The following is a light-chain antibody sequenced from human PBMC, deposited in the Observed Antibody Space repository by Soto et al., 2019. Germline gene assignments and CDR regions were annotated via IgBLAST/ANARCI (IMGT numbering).Light chain of an antibody. V-gene: IGLV1-51*02. J-gene: IGLJ1*01. CDR3: GTWDSSLTTFV. CDR1: SSNIGEYY. Sequence: QSVLTQPPSVSAAPGQKVTMSCSGSSSNIGEYYVSWHQQLPGTAPKLLIYENDKRPSGIPDRFSGSKSGTSATLDITGLQTGDEADYYCGTWDSSLTTFVFGTETKLTVL. CDR2: END.